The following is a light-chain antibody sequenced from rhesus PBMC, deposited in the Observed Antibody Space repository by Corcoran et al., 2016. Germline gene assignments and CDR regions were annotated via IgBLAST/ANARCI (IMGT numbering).Light chain of an antibody. CDR2: AAS. CDR3: QQGYSTPLT. V-gene: IGKV1-33*02. J-gene: IGKJ4*01. Sequence: DIQMSQSPSSLSAFVGDKVTITCRASQGISNALAWYQQKQGKAPKPLIYAASSLDSGVPSRVRGSRSGTVFTLTNSGLQPEDFATYYCQQGYSTPLTFGGGTKVELK. CDR1: QGISNA.